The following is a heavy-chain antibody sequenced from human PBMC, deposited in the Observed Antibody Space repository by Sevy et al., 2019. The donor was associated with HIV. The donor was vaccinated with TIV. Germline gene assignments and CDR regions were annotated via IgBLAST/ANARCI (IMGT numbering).Heavy chain of an antibody. CDR3: AKDGSGWYFDGMDV. D-gene: IGHD6-19*01. J-gene: IGHJ6*02. CDR2: ISYDGSNK. CDR1: GFTFSSYG. V-gene: IGHV3-30*18. Sequence: GGSLRLSCAASGFTFSSYGMHWVRQAPGKGLEWVAVISYDGSNKYYADSVKGRFTISRDNSKNTLYLQMNSLRAEDTAVYYRAKDGSGWYFDGMDVWGQGTTVTVSS.